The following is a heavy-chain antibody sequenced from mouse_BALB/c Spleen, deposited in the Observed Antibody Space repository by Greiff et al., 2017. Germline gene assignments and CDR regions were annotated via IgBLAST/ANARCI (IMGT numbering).Heavy chain of an antibody. CDR3: ARDSTSNAMDY. Sequence: EVHLVESGGGLVKPGGSLKLSCAASGFTFSDYYMYWVRQTPEKRLEWVATISDGGSYTYYPDSVKGRFTISRDNAKNNLYLQMSSLKSEDTAMYYCARDSTSNAMDYWGQGTSVTVSS. J-gene: IGHJ4*01. CDR1: GFTFSDYY. D-gene: IGHD2-1*01. CDR2: ISDGGSYT. V-gene: IGHV5-4*02.